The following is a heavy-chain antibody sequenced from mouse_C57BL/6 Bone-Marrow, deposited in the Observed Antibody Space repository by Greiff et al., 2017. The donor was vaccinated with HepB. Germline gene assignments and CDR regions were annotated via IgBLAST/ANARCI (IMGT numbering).Heavy chain of an antibody. CDR3: ARDLSYFDY. V-gene: IGHV5-16*01. Sequence: EVHLVESEGGLVQPGSSMKLSCTASGFTFSDYYMAWVRQVPEKGLEWVANINYDGSSNNYLDSLKSRFIISRDNAKNILYLQMSSLKSEDTATYYWARDLSYFDYWGQGTTLTVSA. J-gene: IGHJ2*01. CDR1: GFTFSDYY. CDR2: INYDGSSN.